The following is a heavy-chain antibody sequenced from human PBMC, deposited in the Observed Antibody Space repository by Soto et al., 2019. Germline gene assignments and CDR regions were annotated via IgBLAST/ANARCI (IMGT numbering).Heavy chain of an antibody. CDR1: GXTFSSYA. CDR2: ISYDGSNK. V-gene: IGHV3-30-3*01. J-gene: IGHJ4*02. D-gene: IGHD3-22*01. Sequence: GSLRLLCAASGXTFSSYAMHWVRQAPGKGLEGVAVISYDGSNKYYADSVKGRFTISRDNSKNTLYLQMNSLRDEDTAVYYCASDYYDSSGYYRYYFDYWGQGTLGTVSS. CDR3: ASDYYDSSGYYRYYFDY.